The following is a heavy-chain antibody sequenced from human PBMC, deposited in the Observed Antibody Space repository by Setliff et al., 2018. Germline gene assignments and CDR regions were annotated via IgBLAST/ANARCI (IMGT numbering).Heavy chain of an antibody. Sequence: GSLRLSCAASGFTFSSYAMSWVRQAPGKGLEWVSAISRSGGSTYYADSVKGRFTISRDNSKNTLYLQMNSLRAEDTAVYYCAKEGAGYSSSSDRFDPWGQGALVTSPQ. J-gene: IGHJ5*02. CDR2: ISRSGGST. CDR1: GFTFSSYA. V-gene: IGHV3-23*01. CDR3: AKEGAGYSSSSDRFDP. D-gene: IGHD6-6*01.